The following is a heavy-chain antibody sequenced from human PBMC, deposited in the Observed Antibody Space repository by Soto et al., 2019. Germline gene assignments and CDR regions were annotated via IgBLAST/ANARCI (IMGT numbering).Heavy chain of an antibody. V-gene: IGHV3-23*01. J-gene: IGHJ4*02. CDR2: IVGNGDI. D-gene: IGHD3-16*01. Sequence: EVQLLESGGCLVQPGGSLRLSCAASGFPFSAYTMTWVRQSPGKGLEWISSIVGNGDISYADSVRGRFTISRNNAANKLFLQMNGLRAEDTAIYYCAKDKRPDGLWDIDYWGQGTLVTVSS. CDR1: GFPFSAYT. CDR3: AKDKRPDGLWDIDY.